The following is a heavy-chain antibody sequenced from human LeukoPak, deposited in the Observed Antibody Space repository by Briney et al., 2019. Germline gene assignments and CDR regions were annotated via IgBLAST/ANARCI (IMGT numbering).Heavy chain of an antibody. CDR3: ARLTANYYDSSGLFDY. J-gene: IGHJ4*02. CDR1: GGSISSYY. CDR2: IYYSGST. D-gene: IGHD3-22*01. V-gene: IGHV4-59*08. Sequence: SETLSLTCTVSGGSISSYYWSWIRQPPGKGLEWIGYIYYSGSTNYNPSLKSRVTISVDTSKNQFPLKLSSVTAADTAVYYCARLTANYYDSSGLFDYWGQGTLVTVSS.